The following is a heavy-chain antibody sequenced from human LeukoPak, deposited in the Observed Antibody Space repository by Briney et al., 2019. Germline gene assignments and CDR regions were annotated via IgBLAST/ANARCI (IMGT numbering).Heavy chain of an antibody. V-gene: IGHV4-34*01. CDR1: GGSFSGYY. J-gene: IGHJ5*02. CDR2: INHSGST. Sequence: SETLSLTCAVYGGSFSGYYWSWIRQPPGKGLEWIGEINHSGSTNYNPSLKSRVTISVDTSKNQFSLKLSSVTAADTAVYYCARGRGAVSGLYWFDPWGQGTLVTVSS. CDR3: ARGRGAVSGLYWFDP. D-gene: IGHD6-25*01.